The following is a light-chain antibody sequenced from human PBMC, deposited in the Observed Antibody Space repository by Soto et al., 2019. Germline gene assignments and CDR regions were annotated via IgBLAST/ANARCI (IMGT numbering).Light chain of an antibody. CDR2: DAS. Sequence: DIQMTQSPSTLSASVGDRVTISCRASQSVSSWLAWYQQKPGKAPKLLIHDASTLESGVPSRFSGSGSGTEFTLTISSLQPDDFATYYCQQYNSYSPNTFGQGTKVDIK. V-gene: IGKV1-5*01. CDR3: QQYNSYSPNT. J-gene: IGKJ2*01. CDR1: QSVSSW.